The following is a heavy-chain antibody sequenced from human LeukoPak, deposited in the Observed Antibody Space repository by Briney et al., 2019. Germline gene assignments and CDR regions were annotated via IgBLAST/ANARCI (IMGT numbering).Heavy chain of an antibody. Sequence: PGGSLRLSCAASGFTVSSNYMSWVRQAPGRGLEWVSVIYSGGSTYYADSVKGRFTISRDNSKNTLYLQMNSLRAEDTAVYYCARDSGGYSSSWFDYWGQGTLVTVSS. J-gene: IGHJ4*02. D-gene: IGHD6-13*01. V-gene: IGHV3-66*01. CDR3: ARDSGGYSSSWFDY. CDR1: GFTVSSNY. CDR2: IYSGGST.